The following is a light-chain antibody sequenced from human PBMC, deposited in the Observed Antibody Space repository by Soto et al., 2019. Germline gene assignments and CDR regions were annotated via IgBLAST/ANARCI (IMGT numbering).Light chain of an antibody. J-gene: IGKJ1*01. V-gene: IGKV3-15*01. Sequence: EIVMTQSPLTLPVSPGDRVTLSCRASQSVGSNLAWYQQKPGLAPSLLMYGTSTRATGTPARFSGSGSGTEFTLTISSLQSEDLGVYYCQQYNDWPRTFGPGTKVDIK. CDR3: QQYNDWPRT. CDR2: GTS. CDR1: QSVGSN.